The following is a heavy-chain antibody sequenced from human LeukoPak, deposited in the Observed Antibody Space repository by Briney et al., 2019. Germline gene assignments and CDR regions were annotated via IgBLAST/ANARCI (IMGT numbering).Heavy chain of an antibody. V-gene: IGHV4-39*07. Sequence: SETLSLTCTVSGGSISSSSYYWGWIRQPPGKGLEWIGSIYYSGSTYYNPSLKSRVTISVDTSKNQFSLKLSSVTAADTAVYYCARVGWFGELLLHWGQGTLVAVSS. J-gene: IGHJ4*02. CDR3: ARVGWFGELLLH. CDR2: IYYSGST. CDR1: GGSISSSSYY. D-gene: IGHD3-10*01.